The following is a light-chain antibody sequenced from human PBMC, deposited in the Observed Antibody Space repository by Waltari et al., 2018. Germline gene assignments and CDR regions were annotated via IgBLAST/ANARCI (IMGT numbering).Light chain of an antibody. V-gene: IGLV1-44*01. CDR1: SSNIGNNV. Sequence: QSVLTQPPSASGTPGQRVTISCSGSSSNIGNNVVNWYQQVPGTTPKLLIYRNDQRPSGVPDRFSGFKSGTSAYLAISGLRSEDEADYYCAAWDDSLQGRWEFGGGTKVTVL. CDR3: AAWDDSLQGRWE. J-gene: IGLJ3*02. CDR2: RND.